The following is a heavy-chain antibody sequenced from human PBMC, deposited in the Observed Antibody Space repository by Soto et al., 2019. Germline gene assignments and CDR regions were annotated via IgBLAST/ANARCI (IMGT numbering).Heavy chain of an antibody. CDR1: GGSISSGGYY. CDR2: IYYSGST. Sequence: LCGGSISSGGYYWSWIRQHPGKGLEWIGYIYYSGSTYYNPSLKSRVTISVDTSKNQFSLKLSSVTAADTAVYYCARAGYCSGGSCYSLSFFDYWGQGTLVTVSS. J-gene: IGHJ4*02. D-gene: IGHD2-15*01. CDR3: ARAGYCSGGSCYSLSFFDY. V-gene: IGHV4-31*02.